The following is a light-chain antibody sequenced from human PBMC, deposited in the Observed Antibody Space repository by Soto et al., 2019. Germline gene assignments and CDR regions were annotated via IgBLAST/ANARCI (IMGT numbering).Light chain of an antibody. J-gene: IGKJ4*01. V-gene: IGKV3-15*01. Sequence: IVMTQCTATLYFCPGETATLSCRASQSVSSNLAWYHQKPGQAPRLLIYGASTRATGIPARFSGSGSGTEFTLTICSLQSEDFAVYYCQQYNNWPPLAFGGGAKVDI. CDR2: GAS. CDR1: QSVSSN. CDR3: QQYNNWPPLA.